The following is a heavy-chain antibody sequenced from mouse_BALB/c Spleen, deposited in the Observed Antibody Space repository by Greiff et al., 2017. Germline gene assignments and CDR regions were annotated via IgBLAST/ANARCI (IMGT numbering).Heavy chain of an antibody. CDR2: ISNGGGST. J-gene: IGHJ1*01. CDR3: ARQDYGYHWYFDV. V-gene: IGHV5-12-2*01. Sequence: EVKLVESGGGLVQPGGSLKLSCAASGFTFSSYTMSWVRQTPEKRLEWVAYISNGGGSTYYPDTVKGRFTISRDNAKNTLYLQMSSLKSEDTAMYYCARQDYGYHWYFDVRGAGTTVTVSS. CDR1: GFTFSSYT. D-gene: IGHD2-2*01.